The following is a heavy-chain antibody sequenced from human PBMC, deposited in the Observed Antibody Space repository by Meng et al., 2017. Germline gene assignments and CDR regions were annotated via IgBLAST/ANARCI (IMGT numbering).Heavy chain of an antibody. CDR1: GGSISSYY. J-gene: IGHJ4*02. CDR3: ATWNDRSGFGGYWDY. V-gene: IGHV4-59*01. CDR2: IYYSGST. Sequence: SETLSPTCTVSGGSISSYYWSWIRQPPGKGLEWIGYIYYSGSTSSNPSLKSRVTISVDTSKNQFSLKLSSVTAADTAVYYCATWNDRSGFGGYWDYWGQGTLVTVSS. D-gene: IGHD3-22*01.